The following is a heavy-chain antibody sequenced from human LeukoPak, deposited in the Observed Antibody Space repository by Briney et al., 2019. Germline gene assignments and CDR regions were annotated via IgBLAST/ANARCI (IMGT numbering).Heavy chain of an antibody. D-gene: IGHD2-15*01. V-gene: IGHV3-23*01. CDR2: ISGSGGST. J-gene: IGHJ4*02. CDR1: GFTFSSYG. Sequence: GGSLRLSCAASGFTFSSYGMTWVCQAPGKGLEWVSGISGSGGSTYYEDSVKGRFTISRDNSKNTLYLQMNSLRAEDTAVYYCAKNSGGTCYSHLEYWGQGTLVTVSS. CDR3: AKNSGGTCYSHLEY.